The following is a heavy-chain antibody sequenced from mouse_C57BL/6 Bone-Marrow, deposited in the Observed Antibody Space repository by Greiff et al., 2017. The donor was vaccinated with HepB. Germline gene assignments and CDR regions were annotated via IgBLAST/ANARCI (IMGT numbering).Heavy chain of an antibody. CDR2: IRNKANGYTT. CDR3: ARYEGGYDGLGTFDY. J-gene: IGHJ2*01. Sequence: DVMLVESGGGLVQPGGSLSLSCAASGFTFTDYYMSWVRQPPGKALEWLGFIRNKANGYTTEYSASVKGRFTISRDNSQSILYLQMNALRAEDSATYYCARYEGGYDGLGTFDYWGQGTTLTVSS. CDR1: GFTFTDYY. D-gene: IGHD2-3*01. V-gene: IGHV7-3*01.